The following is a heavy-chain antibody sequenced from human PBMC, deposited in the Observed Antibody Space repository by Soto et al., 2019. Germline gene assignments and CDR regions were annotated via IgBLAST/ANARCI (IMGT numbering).Heavy chain of an antibody. V-gene: IGHV4-39*01. CDR3: ARRVLLWFGEGNWFEP. CDR1: GSSISSSSYY. CDR2: IYYSGST. J-gene: IGHJ5*02. D-gene: IGHD3-10*01. Sequence: SETLSLTCTVLGSSISSSSYYWGWIRQPPGKGLEWIGSIYYSGSTYYNPSLKSRVTISVDTSKNQFSMKLSSVTAADTAVYYCARRVLLWFGEGNWFEPWGQGTLVTVSS.